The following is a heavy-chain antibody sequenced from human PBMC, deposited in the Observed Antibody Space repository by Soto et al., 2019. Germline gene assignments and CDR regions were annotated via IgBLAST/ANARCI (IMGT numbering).Heavy chain of an antibody. J-gene: IGHJ6*02. CDR2: ISDDGSKI. D-gene: IGHD1-26*01. CDR1: GFTFSSYG. CDR3: AKDREGKNYYGMDV. Sequence: QVQLVESGGGVAQPGRSLRLSCAASGFTFSSYGMHWVRQAPGKGMEWVAVISDDGSKINYVDSVKGRFTISRDNSKNTLYLQMKSLRADDTALYYCAKDREGKNYYGMDVWGQGTTVTVSS. V-gene: IGHV3-30*18.